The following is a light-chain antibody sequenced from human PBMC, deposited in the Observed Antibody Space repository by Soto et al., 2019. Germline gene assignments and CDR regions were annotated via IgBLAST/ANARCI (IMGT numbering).Light chain of an antibody. J-gene: IGKJ1*01. V-gene: IGKV1-13*02. CDR3: QQFNSYPRT. Sequence: GDRVTITCRASQGISSALAWYQQKPGKAPKLLIYDASSLESGVPSRFSGSGSGTDFTLTISSLQPEEFATYYCQQFNSYPRTFGQGTKVEIK. CDR2: DAS. CDR1: QGISSA.